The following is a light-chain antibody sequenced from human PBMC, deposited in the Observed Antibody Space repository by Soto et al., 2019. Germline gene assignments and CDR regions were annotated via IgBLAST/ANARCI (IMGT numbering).Light chain of an antibody. J-gene: IGKJ5*01. CDR2: GAS. CDR3: QQYGSFT. CDR1: QSVSSSY. V-gene: IGKV3-20*01. Sequence: EIVLTQSPGTLSLSPGERATLSCRASQSVSSSYLAWYQQKPGQAPRLLIYGASSRATGIPDRFSGSGSGTDFTLTISRLEPEAFAVYYCQQYGSFTFGQGTRLEIK.